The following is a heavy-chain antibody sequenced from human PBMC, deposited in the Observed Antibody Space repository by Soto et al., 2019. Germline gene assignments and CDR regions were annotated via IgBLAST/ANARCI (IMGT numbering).Heavy chain of an antibody. CDR2: IWYDGSNK. D-gene: IGHD3-10*01. V-gene: IGHV3-33*01. CDR3: ARDGGFSGENWFAP. CDR1: GFTFSSYG. J-gene: IGHJ5*02. Sequence: QVQLVESGGGVVQPGRSLRLSCAASGFTFSSYGMHWVRQAPGKGLEWVAVIWYDGSNKYYADSVKGRFTISRDNSKKTLYRKRNSRRPEDTAVYYCARDGGFSGENWFAPWGQGTLVTVPS.